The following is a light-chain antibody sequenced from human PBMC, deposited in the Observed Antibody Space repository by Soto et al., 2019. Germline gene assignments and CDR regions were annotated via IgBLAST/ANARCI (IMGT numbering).Light chain of an antibody. Sequence: ENLLNPSPRPPSLSPGERDTLSCQASQSLSSSYLAWHQQKPGQAPRLLIYGASTRATGVPPRFSGSGSGTEFTLTISSLQSEDFAVYFCQQYNSWPPITFGQGTRLEVK. CDR2: GAS. J-gene: IGKJ5*01. CDR3: QQYNSWPPIT. CDR1: QSLSSSY. V-gene: IGKV3-15*01.